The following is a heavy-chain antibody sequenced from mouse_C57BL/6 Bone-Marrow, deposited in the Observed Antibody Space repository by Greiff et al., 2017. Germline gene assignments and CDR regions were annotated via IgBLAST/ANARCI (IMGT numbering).Heavy chain of an antibody. CDR1: GFTFSDYY. CDR3: ASPDGYFWYFDV. D-gene: IGHD2-3*01. Sequence: EVKVVESGGSLVQPGGSLTLSCAASGFTFSDYYMSFFRQTPEKKLEWVTYLSNGGGSTYYPDTVKGRFTLSSANAKNTLYLQLSLLKSEETAMYYCASPDGYFWYFDVWGTGTTVTVSS. CDR2: LSNGGGST. J-gene: IGHJ1*03. V-gene: IGHV5-12*01.